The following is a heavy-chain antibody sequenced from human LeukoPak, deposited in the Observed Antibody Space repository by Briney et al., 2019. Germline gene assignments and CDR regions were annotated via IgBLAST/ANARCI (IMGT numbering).Heavy chain of an antibody. J-gene: IGHJ4*02. D-gene: IGHD4-17*01. CDR2: ISSSGSTI. CDR1: GFTFSSYE. CDR3: ARDRLHYGEYEKTFDY. Sequence: GGSLRLSCAASGFTFSSYEMNWVRQAPGKGLEWVSYISSSGSTIYYADSVKGRFTISRDNGKNSLYLQMNSLRAEDTAVYYCARDRLHYGEYEKTFDYWGQGTLVTVSS. V-gene: IGHV3-48*03.